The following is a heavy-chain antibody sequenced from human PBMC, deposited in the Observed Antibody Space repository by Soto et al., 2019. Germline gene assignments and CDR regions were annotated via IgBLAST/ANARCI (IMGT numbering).Heavy chain of an antibody. CDR2: IKSIPDGGTA. Sequence: PGRSLRLTYAASGFTFSNAWMPWVRQDPGKGLEWVGRIKSIPDGGTADYAAPVKGRFTISRDDSNTTLYLQMNSLKTEDTAVYYCTTDPLMSRGRSVHFEYWGQRTLDT. V-gene: IGHV3-15*01. CDR3: TTDPLMSRGRSVHFEY. CDR1: GFTFSNAW. D-gene: IGHD3-10*01. J-gene: IGHJ4*02.